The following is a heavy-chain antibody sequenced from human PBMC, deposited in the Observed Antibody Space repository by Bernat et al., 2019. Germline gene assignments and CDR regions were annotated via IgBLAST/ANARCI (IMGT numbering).Heavy chain of an antibody. V-gene: IGHV1-2*04. CDR1: GYTFTGYY. J-gene: IGHJ3*02. CDR3: ARGSNYDFWGGYSYDAFDI. D-gene: IGHD3-3*01. Sequence: QVQLVQSGAEVKKPGASVKVSCKASGYTFTGYYMHWVRQAPGQGLEWMGWINPNSGGTNYAQKFQGWVTMTRDTSISTAYMELSRLRSDDTAVYYCARGSNYDFWGGYSYDAFDIWGQGTMVTVSS. CDR2: INPNSGGT.